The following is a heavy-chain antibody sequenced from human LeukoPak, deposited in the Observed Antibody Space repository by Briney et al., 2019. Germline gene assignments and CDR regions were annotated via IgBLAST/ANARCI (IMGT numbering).Heavy chain of an antibody. V-gene: IGHV3-21*01. CDR1: GFTFSSYN. CDR2: ITSGSSYI. J-gene: IGHJ4*02. CDR3: AREPSYSSSWYTSCDY. D-gene: IGHD6-13*01. Sequence: GGSLRLSCAASGFTFSSYNMNWVRQAPGQGLEWVSSITSGSSYIYYADSVKGRFTISRDNAKSSLYLQMNSLISEDTAVYYCAREPSYSSSWYTSCDYWGQGTLVTVSS.